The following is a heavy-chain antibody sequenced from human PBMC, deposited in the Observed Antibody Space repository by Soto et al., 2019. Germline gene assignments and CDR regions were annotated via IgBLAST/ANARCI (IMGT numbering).Heavy chain of an antibody. V-gene: IGHV4-59*01. CDR2: IYYSGST. Sequence: SETLSLTCTVSCGSISSYYWSWIRQPPGKGLEWIGYIYYSGSTNYNPSLKSRVTISVDTSKNQFSLKLSSVTAADTAVYYCARGYHYDFWSGYYTPFPYYYYYYMDVWGKGTTVTVSS. D-gene: IGHD3-3*01. J-gene: IGHJ6*03. CDR1: CGSISSYY. CDR3: ARGYHYDFWSGYYTPFPYYYYYYMDV.